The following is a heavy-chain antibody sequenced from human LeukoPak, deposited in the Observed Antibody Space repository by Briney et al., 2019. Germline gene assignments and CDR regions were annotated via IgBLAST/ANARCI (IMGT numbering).Heavy chain of an antibody. V-gene: IGHV1-46*01. D-gene: IGHD4-11*01. J-gene: IGHJ5*02. CDR2: ITPNCGNT. Sequence: GASVELFCRASGYIFTRYYMHWVRQAPGQGLVWMGKITPNCGNTSCAQMLQGSLTMTRATSTSTVYMELSRMRSEDTAVYYCARQRPGTMTTKRGNWFDPWGQGTLVTVSS. CDR1: GYIFTRYY. CDR3: ARQRPGTMTTKRGNWFDP.